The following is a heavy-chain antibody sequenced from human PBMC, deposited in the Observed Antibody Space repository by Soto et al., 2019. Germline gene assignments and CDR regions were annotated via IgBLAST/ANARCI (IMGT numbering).Heavy chain of an antibody. D-gene: IGHD2-15*01. CDR3: ARARYSSGHNWFDP. V-gene: IGHV1-18*04. Sequence: ASVKVSCKASGYTFTSYGISWVRQAPGQGLEWMGWISAYNGNTNYAQKLQGRVTMTTDTSTSTAYMELSSLRSEDTAVYYCARARYSSGHNWFDPWGQGTLVTVSS. CDR1: GYTFTSYG. CDR2: ISAYNGNT. J-gene: IGHJ5*02.